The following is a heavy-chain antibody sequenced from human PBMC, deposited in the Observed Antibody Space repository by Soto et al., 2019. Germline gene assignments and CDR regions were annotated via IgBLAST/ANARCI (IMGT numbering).Heavy chain of an antibody. Sequence: SVKLSCKDSGGTFSSNTISWVRQAPGKGLEWMGRIIPNLGIANYAQKFQGRVTMTEDKSTDTAYMELSSLRSEDTAVYYCATATMIVVVSPFDYWGQGTLVTVSS. CDR1: GGTFSSNT. D-gene: IGHD3-22*01. V-gene: IGHV1-69*02. J-gene: IGHJ4*02. CDR2: IIPNLGIA. CDR3: ATATMIVVVSPFDY.